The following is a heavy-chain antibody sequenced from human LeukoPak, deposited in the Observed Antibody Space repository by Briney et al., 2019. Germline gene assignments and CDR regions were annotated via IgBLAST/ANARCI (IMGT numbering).Heavy chain of an antibody. CDR1: GYKFTGYY. CDR2: INPNIGGT. D-gene: IGHD3-22*01. J-gene: IGHJ3*02. Sequence: GASVKVSCSASGYKFTGYYLHWVRQAPGQGLEWMGWINPNIGGTHYAQKFQERVTITRDMSTSTAYMELSSLRSEDTAVYYCAAGEADSSGYYGAFDIWGQGTMVTVSS. CDR3: AAGEADSSGYYGAFDI. V-gene: IGHV1-2*02.